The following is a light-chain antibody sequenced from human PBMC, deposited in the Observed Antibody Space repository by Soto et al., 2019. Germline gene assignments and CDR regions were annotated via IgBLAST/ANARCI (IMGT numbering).Light chain of an antibody. CDR3: LQYHNLWA. J-gene: IGKJ1*01. V-gene: IGKV3-15*01. CDR2: RAS. Sequence: ILMTQSPASLSVSPGERATLSCRASQNIYSNIAWYQQRPGQAPRLLIYRASTRATGVLARFSGSGSGTEFTLTISSLQSEDFTVYSCLQYHNLWAFGQGTKVEIK. CDR1: QNIYSN.